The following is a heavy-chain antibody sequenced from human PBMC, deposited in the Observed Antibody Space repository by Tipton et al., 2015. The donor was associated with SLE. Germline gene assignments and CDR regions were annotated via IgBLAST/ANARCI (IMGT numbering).Heavy chain of an antibody. Sequence: RSLRLSCAASGFTFSSYSMNWVRQAPGKGLEWVAVVWYDGSNKYYADSVKGRFTISRDNSKNTLYLQMNSLRAEDTAVYYCARDPLWVMVYAAAFDIWGQGTLVTVSS. CDR1: GFTFSSYS. D-gene: IGHD2-8*01. V-gene: IGHV3-33*08. CDR2: VWYDGSNK. CDR3: ARDPLWVMVYAAAFDI. J-gene: IGHJ3*02.